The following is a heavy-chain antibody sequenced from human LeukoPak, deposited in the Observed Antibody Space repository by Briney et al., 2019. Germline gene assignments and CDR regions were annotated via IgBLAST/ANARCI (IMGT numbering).Heavy chain of an antibody. CDR2: INPSGGST. V-gene: IGHV1-46*01. Sequence: ASVKVSCKASGYTFTNYYMHWVRQAPGQGLEWMGIINPSGGSTSYAQKFQGRVTMTRDTSTSTVYMELNSLRSEDTAVYYCARATLYDYYFNYWGQGTLVTVSS. CDR1: GYTFTNYY. J-gene: IGHJ4*02. CDR3: ARATLYDYYFNY. D-gene: IGHD5/OR15-5a*01.